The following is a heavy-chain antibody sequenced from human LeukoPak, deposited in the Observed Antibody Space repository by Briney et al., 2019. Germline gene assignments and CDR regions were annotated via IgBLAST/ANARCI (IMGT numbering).Heavy chain of an antibody. J-gene: IGHJ4*02. CDR3: ARDLTPLNSGYGGNSDFDY. Sequence: ASVKVSCKASGYSFTGSYMHWVRQAPGQGLEWMGIINPSGGTTNYAQKFQGRVTMTRDTSTSTVYMDLSRLRSDDTAVYYCARDLTPLNSGYGGNSDFDYWGQGTLVTVSS. CDR2: INPSGGTT. D-gene: IGHD4-23*01. CDR1: GYSFTGSY. V-gene: IGHV1-46*01.